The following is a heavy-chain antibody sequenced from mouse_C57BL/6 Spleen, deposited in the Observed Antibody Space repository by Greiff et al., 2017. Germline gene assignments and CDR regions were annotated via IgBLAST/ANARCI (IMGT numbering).Heavy chain of an antibody. CDR3: AREGKGTGSYYFDY. CDR2: IYPRDGST. D-gene: IGHD4-1*01. J-gene: IGHJ2*01. CDR1: GYTFTSYD. Sequence: QFQLQQSGPELVKPGASVKLSCKASGYTFTSYDINWVKQRPGQGLEWIGWIYPRDGSTKYNEKFKGKATLTVDTSSSTAYMELHSLTSEDSAVYFWAREGKGTGSYYFDYWVQGTTLTVSS. V-gene: IGHV1-85*01.